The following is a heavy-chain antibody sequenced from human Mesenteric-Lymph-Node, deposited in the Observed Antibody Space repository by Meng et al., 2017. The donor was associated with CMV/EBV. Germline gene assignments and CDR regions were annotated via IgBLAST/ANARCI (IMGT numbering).Heavy chain of an antibody. D-gene: IGHD3-3*01. CDR1: GFTFSRYS. Sequence: GGSLRLSCAASGFTFSRYSMHWVRQAPGKGLEWVSSITSTGDYRYYGDSVKGRFAISRDNAKNSLYLEMDSLRAEDTAVYYCAKVSNYNFWSGFYVPSWGQGTLVTVSS. CDR2: ITSTGDYR. J-gene: IGHJ4*02. CDR3: AKVSNYNFWSGFYVPS. V-gene: IGHV3-21*01.